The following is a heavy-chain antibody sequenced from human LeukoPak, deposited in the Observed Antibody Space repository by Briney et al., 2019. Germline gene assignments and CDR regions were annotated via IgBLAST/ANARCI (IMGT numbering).Heavy chain of an antibody. V-gene: IGHV3-48*03. CDR2: ISSSGTTI. CDR1: GFTFSSFE. CDR3: ARFSSGWVDAFDI. Sequence: GGSLRLSCAASGFTFSSFEMNWVRQAPGEGLEWVSHISSSGTTIYYADSVRGRFTISRDNAKNSLYLQMNSLRAEDTAVYYCARFSSGWVDAFDIWGQGTMVTVSS. D-gene: IGHD6-19*01. J-gene: IGHJ3*02.